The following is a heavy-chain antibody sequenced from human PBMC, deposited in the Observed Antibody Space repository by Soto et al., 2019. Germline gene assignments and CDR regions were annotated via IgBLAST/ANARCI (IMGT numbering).Heavy chain of an antibody. CDR3: AKDSRYCSSTSCYDRQKNYGMDV. V-gene: IGHV3-43*01. Sequence: GGSLRLSCAASGFTFDDYTMHWVRQAPGKGLEWVSLISWDGGSTYYAHSVKGRFTISRDNSKNSLYLQMNSLRTEDTALYYCAKDSRYCSSTSCYDRQKNYGMDVWGQGTTVTVSS. D-gene: IGHD2-2*01. J-gene: IGHJ6*02. CDR2: ISWDGGST. CDR1: GFTFDDYT.